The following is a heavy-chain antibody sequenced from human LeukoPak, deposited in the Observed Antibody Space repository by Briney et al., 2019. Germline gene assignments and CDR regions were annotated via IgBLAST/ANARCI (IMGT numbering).Heavy chain of an antibody. CDR1: GFTFSSYA. CDR3: AKAPPLLWFGGLSLDY. CDR2: ISGSGGST. Sequence: PGGSLRLSCAASGFTFSSYAMSWVRQAPGKGLEWVSAISGSGGSTYYADSVKGRFTISRDNSKNTLYLQTNSLRAEDTAVYYCAKAPPLLWFGGLSLDYWGQGTLVTVSS. D-gene: IGHD3-10*01. V-gene: IGHV3-23*01. J-gene: IGHJ4*02.